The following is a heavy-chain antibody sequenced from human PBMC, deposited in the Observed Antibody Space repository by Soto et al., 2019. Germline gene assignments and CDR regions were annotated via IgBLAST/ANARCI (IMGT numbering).Heavy chain of an antibody. D-gene: IGHD3-22*01. CDR1: GGSISSYY. CDR2: IYYSGST. J-gene: IGHJ3*02. Sequence: QVQLQESGPGLVKPSETLSLTCTVSGGSISSYYWSWIRQPPGKGLEWIGYIYYSGSTNYNPSLKSRVTLSVDTSKNQFSLKLISVTAADTAVYYCARHLLLYYYDSSGYYLRDAFDIWGQGTMVTVSS. CDR3: ARHLLLYYYDSSGYYLRDAFDI. V-gene: IGHV4-59*08.